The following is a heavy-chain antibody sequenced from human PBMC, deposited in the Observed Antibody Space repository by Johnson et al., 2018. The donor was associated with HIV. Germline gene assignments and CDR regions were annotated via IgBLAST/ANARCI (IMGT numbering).Heavy chain of an antibody. V-gene: IGHV3-7*05. CDR2: INQDGSEK. CDR1: GFTFSSYW. CDR3: AKDEAQTLASAGRDAFDF. Sequence: VQLVESGGGLVQPGGSLRLSCAASGFTFSSYWMSWVRQAPGKGLEWVANINQDGSEKYYVDSVKGRFTISRDDSQNTAYLQMNSLRTEDTAVYYCAKDEAQTLASAGRDAFDFWGQGTAVTV. D-gene: IGHD6-13*01. J-gene: IGHJ3*01.